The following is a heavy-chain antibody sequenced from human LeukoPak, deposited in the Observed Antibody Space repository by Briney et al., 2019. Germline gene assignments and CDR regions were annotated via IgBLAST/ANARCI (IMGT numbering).Heavy chain of an antibody. CDR1: GYSFTSYW. V-gene: IGHV5-51*01. Sequence: GESLQISGQGSGYSFTSYWIGWVRQMPGKGLEWLGIIYPGDSDTTYSPSFQGQVTISADKSISTAYLQWSSLRASDTDMYYCARLVRQVGANSRRELGLSVGAFDIWGQGTMVTVSS. CDR3: ARLVRQVGANSRRELGLSVGAFDI. CDR2: IYPGDSDT. J-gene: IGHJ3*02. D-gene: IGHD1-26*01.